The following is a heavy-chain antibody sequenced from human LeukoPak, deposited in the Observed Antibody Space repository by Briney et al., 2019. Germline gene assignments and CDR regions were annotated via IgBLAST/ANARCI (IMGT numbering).Heavy chain of an antibody. V-gene: IGHV3-23*01. J-gene: IGHJ2*01. CDR2: STGGST. D-gene: IGHD1-26*01. CDR3: AKGALGAVYWYFDL. CDR1: GFSFSSYA. Sequence: GGSLRLSCAASGFSFSSYAMSWVRQAPGKGLEWVSASTGGSTYYPDSVKGRFTVSRDNSKNTLYLQLNSLRAEDTAVYYCAKGALGAVYWYFDLWGRGTLVSVSS.